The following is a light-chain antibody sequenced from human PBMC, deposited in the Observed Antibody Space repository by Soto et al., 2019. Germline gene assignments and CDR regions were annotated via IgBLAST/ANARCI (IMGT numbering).Light chain of an antibody. J-gene: IGKJ1*01. CDR1: QSVSGSY. V-gene: IGKV3-20*01. CDR3: QQYGSSPWT. CDR2: GAS. Sequence: EIVLTQSPGTLSLSPGERATLSCRASQSVSGSYLAWYQQGPGQAPRLLIYGASTRATGIPDRFSGSGSGTDFTLTISRLEPEDLAVYYCQQYGSSPWTFGQGTKVEI.